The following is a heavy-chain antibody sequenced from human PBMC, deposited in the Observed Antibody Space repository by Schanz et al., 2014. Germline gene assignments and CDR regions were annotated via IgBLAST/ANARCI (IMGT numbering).Heavy chain of an antibody. D-gene: IGHD6-13*01. CDR2: ISGSGGST. CDR3: AKSQGSSFDS. CDR1: EFTFSTDA. J-gene: IGHJ4*02. Sequence: DVHLLESGGGLVQPGGSLRLSCAASEFTFSTDAMSWVRQAPGKGLEWVSAISGSGGSTYYADSVKGRFTISRDNSKNTLYLQMNSLRAEDTAVYYCAKSQGSSFDSWGQGTLVTGSS. V-gene: IGHV3-23*01.